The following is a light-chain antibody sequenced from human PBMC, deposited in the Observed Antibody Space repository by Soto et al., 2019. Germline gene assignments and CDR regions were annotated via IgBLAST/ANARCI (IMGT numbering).Light chain of an antibody. CDR1: QSLLQSNGYNY. Sequence: DVVMTQSQVSRAVTPGEPASISCRYSQSLLQSNGYNYWDSYLQKPAQSPPLLLYLGSNPASGVTDRFSGSGSATDFTPKTSRVEDEDVGVYYCMQALQTPPHTFGQATKVDI. CDR3: MQALQTPPHT. CDR2: LGS. J-gene: IGKJ2*01. V-gene: IGKV2-28*01.